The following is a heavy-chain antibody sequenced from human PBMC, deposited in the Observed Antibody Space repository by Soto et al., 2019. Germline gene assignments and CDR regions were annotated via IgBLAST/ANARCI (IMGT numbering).Heavy chain of an antibody. CDR1: GYTFSDYY. D-gene: IGHD1-1*01. CDR3: AREPATAKPEGVDF. J-gene: IGHJ4*02. Sequence: QVQLVQSGAEVRKPGASVKVSCKASGYTFSDYYIHWVRQAHGQGLEWMGWINPNSGGTNYAPKFQGGVTMTRDTSITTAYMELSRLRSGDTAVYYCAREPATAKPEGVDFWGQGTLVTVSS. V-gene: IGHV1-2*02. CDR2: INPNSGGT.